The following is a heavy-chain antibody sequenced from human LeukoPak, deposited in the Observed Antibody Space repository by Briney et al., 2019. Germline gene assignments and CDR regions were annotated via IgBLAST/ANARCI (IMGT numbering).Heavy chain of an antibody. CDR1: RFTFSNYA. CDR2: ITGSGGST. D-gene: IGHD3-10*01. Sequence: GGSLRLSCAASRFTFSNYAMTWVRQAPGKGLEWVSVITGSGGSTYYADSVKGRFTISRDNSKNTLYLQMNSLRAEDTAVYYCAKDRNYYGSGTYLRLDYWGQGTLVTVSS. J-gene: IGHJ4*02. V-gene: IGHV3-23*01. CDR3: AKDRNYYGSGTYLRLDY.